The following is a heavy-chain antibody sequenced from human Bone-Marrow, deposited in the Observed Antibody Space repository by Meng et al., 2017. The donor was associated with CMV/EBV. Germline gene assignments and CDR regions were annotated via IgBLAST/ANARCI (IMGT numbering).Heavy chain of an antibody. D-gene: IGHD5-12*01. CDR3: AHRFGGYSDY. CDR2: IYWNDEI. CDR1: GFSLRSSGVP. Sequence: FPFAGFSLRSSGVPVGWILQPPGKALQWLAVIYWNDEIHYSPSLKSRLTITKDTSKTQVVLTVTNMDPVDTATYYCAHRFGGYSDYWGQGTLVTVSS. J-gene: IGHJ4*02. V-gene: IGHV2-5*01.